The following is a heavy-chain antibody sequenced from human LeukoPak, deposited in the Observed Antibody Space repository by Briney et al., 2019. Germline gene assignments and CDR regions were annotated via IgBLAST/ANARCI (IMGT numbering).Heavy chain of an antibody. V-gene: IGHV3-7*01. CDR1: GFTFSSYV. J-gene: IGHJ3*02. CDR2: IKQDGNEK. D-gene: IGHD5-18*01. CDR3: ARDRGWIQHDI. Sequence: GGSLRLSCAASGFTFSSYVMHWVRQAPGKGLEWVANIKQDGNEKYSVDSVKGRFTISRDNAKNSLYLQMNSLRAEDTAVYYCARDRGWIQHDIWGQGTMVTVSS.